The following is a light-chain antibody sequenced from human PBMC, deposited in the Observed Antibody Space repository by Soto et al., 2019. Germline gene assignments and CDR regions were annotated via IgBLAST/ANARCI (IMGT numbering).Light chain of an antibody. J-gene: IGLJ2*01. V-gene: IGLV2-14*01. CDR2: DVS. CDR1: SSDVGAYNY. CDR3: SSYTSSTPVV. Sequence: QSVLTQPASVSGSPGQSITISCTGTSSDVGAYNYVSWYQQHPGKAPKPMIYDVSNRPSGVSNRFSGSKSGNAASLTISGLQAEDEADYYCSSYTSSTPVVFGGGTKLTVL.